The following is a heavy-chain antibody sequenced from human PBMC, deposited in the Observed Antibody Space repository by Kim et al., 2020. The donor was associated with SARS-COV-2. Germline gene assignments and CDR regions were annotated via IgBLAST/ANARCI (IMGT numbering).Heavy chain of an antibody. CDR1: GDSISPYH. CDR3: ARDRMRIVQGVSWYFDL. Sequence: SETLSLTCTVSGDSISPYHWSWIRQPPGKGLEWIGYIYFRGDTKYNPSLKSRVTISLDTSKNQFSLKLTSVTAADTAVYYCARDRMRIVQGVSWYFDLWGRGTLVSVSP. V-gene: IGHV4-59*12. CDR2: IYFRGDT. J-gene: IGHJ2*01. D-gene: IGHD1-26*01.